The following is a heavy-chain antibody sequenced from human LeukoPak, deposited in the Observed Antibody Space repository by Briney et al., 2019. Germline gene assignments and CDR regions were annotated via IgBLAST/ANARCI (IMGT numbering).Heavy chain of an antibody. J-gene: IGHJ4*02. CDR2: ISGSGDNT. V-gene: IGHV3-23*01. D-gene: IGHD5-18*01. CDR1: GFTFSSYA. Sequence: GGSLRLSCAASGFTFSSYAMNWVRQAPGKGLEWVSTISGSGDNTYYADSVKGRFTISRDNSKNTLYLQMNSLRAEDTGVYYCAKDSGWIQFIDWGQGTPVTVSS. CDR3: AKDSGWIQFID.